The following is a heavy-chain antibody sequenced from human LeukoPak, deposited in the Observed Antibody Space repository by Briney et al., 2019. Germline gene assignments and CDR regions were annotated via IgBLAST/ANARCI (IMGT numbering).Heavy chain of an antibody. CDR2: INPSGGST. CDR3: ARATRVSTNGVCCDY. V-gene: IGHV1-46*01. J-gene: IGHJ4*02. CDR1: GYTFTSYY. D-gene: IGHD2-8*01. Sequence: ASVNVSCKASGYTFTSYYMHWVRQAPGQGLEWMGIINPSGGSTSYAQKFQGRVTMTRDTSTSTVYMELSSLRSEDTAVYYCARATRVSTNGVCCDYWGQGTLVTVSS.